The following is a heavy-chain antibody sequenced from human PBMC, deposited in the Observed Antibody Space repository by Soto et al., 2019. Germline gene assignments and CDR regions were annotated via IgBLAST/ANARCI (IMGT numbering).Heavy chain of an antibody. CDR1: GFTFSNYA. V-gene: IGHV3-30-3*01. J-gene: IGHJ4*02. Sequence: QVQLVESGGGVVQPGRALRLSCTASGFTFSNYAMHWVRQAPGKGLEWVTVISYDGNNIYYADSVKGRFTISRDNSKNTLYLKINSLRAEDTAVYYCARGGVTTSWYFDYWGQGTQVTVSS. CDR2: ISYDGNNI. D-gene: IGHD2-2*01. CDR3: ARGGVTTSWYFDY.